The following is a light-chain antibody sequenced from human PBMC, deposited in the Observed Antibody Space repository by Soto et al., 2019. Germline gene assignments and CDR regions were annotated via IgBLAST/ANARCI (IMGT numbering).Light chain of an antibody. CDR1: SSDVGGYNY. V-gene: IGLV2-14*01. J-gene: IGLJ1*01. CDR3: SSYTSSSIYI. CDR2: DVS. Sequence: QSVLTQPASVSGSPGQSIPISCTGTSSDVGGYNYVSWYQQHPGKAPKLMIYDVSNRPSGVSNRFSGSKSGNTASLTISGLQAEDEADYYCSSYTSSSIYIFGTGTKVTV.